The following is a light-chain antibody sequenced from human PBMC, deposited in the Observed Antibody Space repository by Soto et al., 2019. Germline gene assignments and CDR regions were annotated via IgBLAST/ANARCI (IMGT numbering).Light chain of an antibody. Sequence: VLTQYPGTLSLSPGERATLSCRASQSVGSSYLAWYQQKPGQAPRLLIYGTSNRATGIPDRFSGSGSGTDFSLTISSLEPGDLAVYYCQQYGSSPRTFGQGTKVDIK. V-gene: IGKV3-20*01. CDR1: QSVGSSY. J-gene: IGKJ1*01. CDR2: GTS. CDR3: QQYGSSPRT.